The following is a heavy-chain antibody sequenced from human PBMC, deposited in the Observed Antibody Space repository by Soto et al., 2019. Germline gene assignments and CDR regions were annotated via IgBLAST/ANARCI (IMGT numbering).Heavy chain of an antibody. V-gene: IGHV4-31*03. Sequence: QVQLQESGPGLVKPSQTLSLTCTVSGGSISSGGYYWSWIRPHPGKGLEWIGYIYYSGSTYYNPSLKSRVTISVDTSKNQFSLKLSSVTAADTAEYYCAGYCSSTSCYTGTDYWGQGTLVTVSS. CDR1: GGSISSGGYY. D-gene: IGHD2-2*02. J-gene: IGHJ4*02. CDR3: AGYCSSTSCYTGTDY. CDR2: IYYSGST.